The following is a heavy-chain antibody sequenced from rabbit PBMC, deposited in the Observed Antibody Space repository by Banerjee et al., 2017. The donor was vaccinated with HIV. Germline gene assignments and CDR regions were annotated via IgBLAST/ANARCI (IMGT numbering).Heavy chain of an antibody. D-gene: IGHD4-1*01. V-gene: IGHV1S40*01. CDR3: ARDLDGVIGRNFGW. J-gene: IGHJ6*01. CDR1: GFDFSGKYW. CDR2: IESGSRGLT. Sequence: QSVEESGGDLVKPGASLTLTCTASGFDFSGKYWMCWVRQAPGKGPEWIACIESGSRGLTYYASWASGRFTVSKSSSTTVTLEMTSLTAADTATYFCARDLDGVIGRNFGWWGPGTLVTVS.